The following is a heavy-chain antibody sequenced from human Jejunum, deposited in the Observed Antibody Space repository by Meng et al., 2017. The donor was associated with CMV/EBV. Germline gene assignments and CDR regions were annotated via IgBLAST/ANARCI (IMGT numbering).Heavy chain of an antibody. D-gene: IGHD2-15*01. CDR2: ILPMFGTT. V-gene: IGHV1-69*01. CDR1: FRSFA. J-gene: IGHJ6*02. CDR3: ARDVRGSGRLEYYYGMDV. Sequence: FRSFAISWVRQARGQGLEWMGAILPMFGTTKYAQKFQGRVTITADDSTSTAYMEVSSLRSEDTAVYTCARDVRGSGRLEYYYGMDVWGQGTTVTISS.